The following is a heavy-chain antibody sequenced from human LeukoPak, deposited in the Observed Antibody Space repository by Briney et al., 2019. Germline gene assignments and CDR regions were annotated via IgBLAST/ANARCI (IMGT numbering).Heavy chain of an antibody. D-gene: IGHD5-24*01. CDR1: GGSFSGYY. Sequence: SETLSLTCAVYGGSFSGYYWRWIRQPPGKGLEWIGEISHSGTTNYNPSLKSRVTISVDTSKNQFSLKLSSVTAADTAVYYCARDRGRDGYNSLGAYYFDYWGQGTLVTVSS. V-gene: IGHV4-34*01. CDR2: ISHSGTT. J-gene: IGHJ4*02. CDR3: ARDRGRDGYNSLGAYYFDY.